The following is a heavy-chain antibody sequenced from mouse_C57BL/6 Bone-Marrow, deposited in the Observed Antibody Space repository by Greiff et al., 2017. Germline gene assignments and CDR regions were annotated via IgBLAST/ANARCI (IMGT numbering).Heavy chain of an antibody. CDR2: IYPRDGGT. Sequence: QVQLKQSGPELVKPGASVTLSCKASGYTFTSYDINWVKQSPGQGLEWIGGIYPRDGGTTYNEKFKGKATLTGDKSSSTAYMELHSLTSEDSAVYFCARPYDYDFYYGGQGTTPTVSA. CDR1: GYTFTSYD. CDR3: ARPYDYDFYY. J-gene: IGHJ2*01. V-gene: IGHV1-85*01. D-gene: IGHD2-4*01.